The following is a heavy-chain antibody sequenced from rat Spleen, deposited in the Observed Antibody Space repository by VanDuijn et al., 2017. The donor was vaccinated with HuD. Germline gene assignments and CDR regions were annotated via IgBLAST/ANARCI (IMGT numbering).Heavy chain of an antibody. CDR1: GFTFSNCD. CDR2: ISYDGSNI. J-gene: IGHJ4*01. D-gene: IGHD1-9*01. CDR3: ARLGDTHYGYNPLDA. Sequence: EVQLVESGGGLVQPGRSMKLSCAASGFTFSNCDMAWVRQAPTKGLEWVASISYDGSNIHYRDSVKGRFTISRDKARNIQYLQIDRLRSEDTATYYCARLGDTHYGYNPLDAWGQGTSVTVSS. V-gene: IGHV5S13*01.